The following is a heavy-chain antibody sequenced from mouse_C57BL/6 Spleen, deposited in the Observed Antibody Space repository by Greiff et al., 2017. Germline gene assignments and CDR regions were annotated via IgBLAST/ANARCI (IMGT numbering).Heavy chain of an antibody. D-gene: IGHD3-2*02. CDR2: IYPRDGST. CDR3: ARSGGGSWFAY. V-gene: IGHV1-85*01. CDR1: GYTFTSYD. Sequence: VKLMESGPELVKPGASVKLSCKASGYTFTSYDINWVKQRPGQGLEWIGWIYPRDGSTKYNEKFKGKATLTVDTSSSTAYMELHSLTSEDSAVYFCARSGGGSWFAYWGQGTLVTVSA. J-gene: IGHJ3*01.